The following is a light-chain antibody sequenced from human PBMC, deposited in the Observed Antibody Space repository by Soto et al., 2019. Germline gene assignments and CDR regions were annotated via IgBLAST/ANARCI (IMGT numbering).Light chain of an antibody. CDR3: QQYDSYSYT. CDR1: QTIGNW. J-gene: IGKJ2*01. V-gene: IGKV1-5*01. Sequence: IQMTQSPSTLSASVGDRVTITCRASQTIGNWLAWYQQKTGKAPKLLIYDASSLERGVPSRFSGSRSGTKFTPTISSLQPADFATYYCQQYDSYSYTFGQGTKLEIK. CDR2: DAS.